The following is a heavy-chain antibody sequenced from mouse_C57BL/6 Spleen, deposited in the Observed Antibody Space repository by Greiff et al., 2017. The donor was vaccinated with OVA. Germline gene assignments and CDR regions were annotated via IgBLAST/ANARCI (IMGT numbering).Heavy chain of an antibody. CDR1: GYTFTSYW. CDR3: ARGGYGYSFAY. J-gene: IGHJ3*01. Sequence: QVQLKQPGAELVRPGSSVKLSCKASGYTFTSYWMHWVKQRPIQGLEWIGNIDPSDSETHYNQKFKDKATLTVDKSSSTAYMQLSSLTSEDSAVYYCARGGYGYSFAYWGQGTLVTVSA. D-gene: IGHD2-2*01. V-gene: IGHV1-52*01. CDR2: IDPSDSET.